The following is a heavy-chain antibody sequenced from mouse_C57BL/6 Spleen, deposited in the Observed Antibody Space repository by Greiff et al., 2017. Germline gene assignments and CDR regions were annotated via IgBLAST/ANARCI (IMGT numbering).Heavy chain of an antibody. D-gene: IGHD2-10*02. Sequence: QVQLQQPGAELVKPGASVKLSCKASGYTFTSYWMHWVKQRPGQGLEWIGMIHPNSGSTNYNEKFKSKATLTVDKSSSTAYMQLSSLTSEDSAVYDCARSWYGNPWFAYWGQGTLVTVSA. V-gene: IGHV1-64*01. CDR1: GYTFTSYW. CDR2: IHPNSGST. J-gene: IGHJ3*01. CDR3: ARSWYGNPWFAY.